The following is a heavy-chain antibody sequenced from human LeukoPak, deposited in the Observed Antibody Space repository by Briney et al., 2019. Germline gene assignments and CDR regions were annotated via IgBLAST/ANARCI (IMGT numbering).Heavy chain of an antibody. CDR2: ISSSSAYI. CDR1: GSTFSSYS. J-gene: IGHJ4*02. CDR3: ARGWMYYYDSGSQLYYFDY. V-gene: IGHV3-21*01. D-gene: IGHD3-10*01. Sequence: GGSLRLSCAASGSTFSSYSMNWVRQAPGKGLEWVSSISSSSAYIYYADSLKGRFTISGDNAKNSLYLQMNSLRAEDTAVYYCARGWMYYYDSGSQLYYFDYWGQGTLVTASS.